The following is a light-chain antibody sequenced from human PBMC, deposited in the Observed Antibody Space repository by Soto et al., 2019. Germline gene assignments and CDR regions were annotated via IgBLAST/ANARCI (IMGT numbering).Light chain of an antibody. V-gene: IGKV3-15*01. Sequence: EIVMTQSPATLSVSPGERATLSCRASQSISSNLVWYQQKPGQAPRLLSYGASTRATGIPARFSGSGSGTEFTLTISSLQSEDFAVYYCQQYSNWPLMYTFGQGTKLEIK. CDR3: QQYSNWPLMYT. J-gene: IGKJ2*01. CDR2: GAS. CDR1: QSISSN.